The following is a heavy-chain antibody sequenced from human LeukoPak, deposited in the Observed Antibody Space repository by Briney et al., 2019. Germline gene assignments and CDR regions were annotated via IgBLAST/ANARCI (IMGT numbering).Heavy chain of an antibody. CDR2: IYSGGGT. D-gene: IGHD3-10*02. CDR1: GFTVSSNY. Sequence: GGSLRLSCAASGFTVSSNYMSWVRQAPGKGLEWVSVIYSGGGTYYADPVKGRFTISRDNSKNTLYLQMNSLRAEDTAVYYCARGGSGLFGGIDYWGQGTLVTVSS. CDR3: ARGGSGLFGGIDY. V-gene: IGHV3-53*05. J-gene: IGHJ4*02.